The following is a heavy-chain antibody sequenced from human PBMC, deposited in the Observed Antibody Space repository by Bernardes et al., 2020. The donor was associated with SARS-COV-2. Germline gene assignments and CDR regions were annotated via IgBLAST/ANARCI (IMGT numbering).Heavy chain of an antibody. V-gene: IGHV3-21*01. CDR2: ISPPISYI. J-gene: IGHJ6*02. CDR1: GFTFDTFG. CDR3: ARMRTTITTIYFNYFGMDV. D-gene: IGHD4-4*01. Sequence: GGSLRLSCGASGFTFDTFGMHWVRQAPGKGLEWVSFISPPISYIYYAYSLKGRFTISRDNAQNSLFLEMNSLRAEDTAVYYCARMRTTITTIYFNYFGMDVWGHGTTVTVSS.